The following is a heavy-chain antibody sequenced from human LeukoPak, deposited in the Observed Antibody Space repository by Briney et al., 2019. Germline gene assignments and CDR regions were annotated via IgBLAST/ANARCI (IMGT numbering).Heavy chain of an antibody. CDR2: IRYDGSNK. Sequence: GGSLRLSCAASGFTFSSYGMHWVRQAPGKGLEWVAFIRYDGSNKYYADSVRGRFTISGDNSKNTLYLQMNSLRAEDTAVYYCAKTYCSGGSCYSEAFDIWGQGTMVTVSS. CDR3: AKTYCSGGSCYSEAFDI. CDR1: GFTFSSYG. D-gene: IGHD2-15*01. V-gene: IGHV3-30*02. J-gene: IGHJ3*02.